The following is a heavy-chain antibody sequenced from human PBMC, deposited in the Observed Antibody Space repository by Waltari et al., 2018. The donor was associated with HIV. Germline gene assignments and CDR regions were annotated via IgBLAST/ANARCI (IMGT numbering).Heavy chain of an antibody. CDR2: KKQDGSEK. V-gene: IGHV3-7*01. J-gene: IGHJ4*02. CDR3: ARDQRYYYDSSGYFAFDY. D-gene: IGHD3-22*01. Sequence: EVQLVESGGGLVQPGGSLRLSCAASGFTFSSYWMSWVRQAPGKGVEWVGNKKQDGSEKYYVDAVSGRVTISRDNAKSSLYLQMNSLRAEDTAVYYCARDQRYYYDSSGYFAFDYWGQGTLVTVSS. CDR1: GFTFSSYW.